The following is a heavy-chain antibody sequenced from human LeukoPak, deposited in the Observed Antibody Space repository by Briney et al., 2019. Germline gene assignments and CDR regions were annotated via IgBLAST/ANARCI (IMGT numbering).Heavy chain of an antibody. Sequence: SETLSLTCTVSGGSISSYYWSWIRQPPGNGLEWIGYIYYSGITNYNPSLKSRVTISVDTSKNHFSLKLSSVTAADTAVYYCARGDGDYGWFDPWGQGTLVTVSS. CDR3: ARGDGDYGWFDP. J-gene: IGHJ5*02. V-gene: IGHV4-59*01. CDR2: IYYSGIT. CDR1: GGSISSYY. D-gene: IGHD4-17*01.